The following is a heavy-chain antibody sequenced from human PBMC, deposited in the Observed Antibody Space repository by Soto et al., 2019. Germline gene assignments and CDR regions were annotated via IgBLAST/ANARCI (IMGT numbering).Heavy chain of an antibody. CDR1: GYIFTNHW. CDR2: INPADSDT. CDR3: AGQDSSGWYDS. Sequence: GESLKISCRGSGYIFTNHWIAWLRQIPWKGLEWMAIINPADSDTRYSPSFQGQVTVSVDKSTTTAYLQWSSLRASDTAMYYCAGQDSSGWYDSWGQGTLVTVSS. J-gene: IGHJ5*01. V-gene: IGHV5-51*01. D-gene: IGHD3-22*01.